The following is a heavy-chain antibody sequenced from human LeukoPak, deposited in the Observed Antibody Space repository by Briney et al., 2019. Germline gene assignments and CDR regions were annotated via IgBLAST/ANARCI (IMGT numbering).Heavy chain of an antibody. CDR2: IYYSGST. CDR1: GVSISSYY. CDR3: ARGTAVAGT. D-gene: IGHD6-19*01. Sequence: SETLSLTCTVSGVSISSYYWTWIRQPPGKGLEWIGNIYYSGSTNYNPSLKSRVTISVDTSKNQFSLKLSSVTAADTAVYFCARGTAVAGTWGQGTLVTVSS. J-gene: IGHJ5*02. V-gene: IGHV4-59*01.